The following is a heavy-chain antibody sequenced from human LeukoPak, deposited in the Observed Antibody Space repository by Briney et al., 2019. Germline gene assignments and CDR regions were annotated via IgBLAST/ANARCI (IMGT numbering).Heavy chain of an antibody. CDR1: GFTFSSYS. Sequence: AGGSLRLSCAASGFTFSSYSMNWVRQAPGKGPEWVSSISSSSSYIYYADSVKGRFTISRDNAKNSLYLQMNSLRAEDTAVYYCARDHYDYVWRSYRPWGQGTLVTVSS. CDR3: ARDHYDYVWRSYRP. V-gene: IGHV3-21*01. J-gene: IGHJ5*02. CDR2: ISSSSSYI. D-gene: IGHD3-16*02.